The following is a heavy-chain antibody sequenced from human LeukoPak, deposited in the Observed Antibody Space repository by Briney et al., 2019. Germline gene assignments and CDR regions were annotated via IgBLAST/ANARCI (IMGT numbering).Heavy chain of an antibody. CDR2: IIPILGIA. D-gene: IGHD2-2*01. CDR3: ASPKQNIVVVPAAIVLDV. Sequence: SVKISCTASVGTFSRYAISWVRQAPGHGLEWMGRIIPILGIANYAQKFQGRVTTTADKSTSTAYMELSSLRSEDTAVYYCASPKQNIVVVPAAIVLDVWGQGTTVTVSS. J-gene: IGHJ6*02. CDR1: VGTFSRYA. V-gene: IGHV1-69*04.